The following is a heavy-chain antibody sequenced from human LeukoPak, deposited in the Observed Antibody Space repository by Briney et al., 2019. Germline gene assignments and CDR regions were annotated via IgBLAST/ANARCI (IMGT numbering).Heavy chain of an antibody. J-gene: IGHJ4*02. CDR1: GGSMSSYY. CDR3: ARENDRYGRIDY. Sequence: TSETLSLTCTVFGGSMSSYYWSWVRQPPGKGLEWIGYVSYSGSTDYNPSLKSRVIISIDTSKNEFSLRVRSVTAADTAVYYCARENDRYGRIDYWGQGTQVTVSS. CDR2: VSYSGST. D-gene: IGHD5-18*01. V-gene: IGHV4-59*01.